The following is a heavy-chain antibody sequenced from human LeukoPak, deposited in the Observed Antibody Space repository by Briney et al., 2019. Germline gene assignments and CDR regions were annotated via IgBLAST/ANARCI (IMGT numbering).Heavy chain of an antibody. D-gene: IGHD6-25*01. CDR1: GGSFSTYY. Sequence: PSETLSLTCTVSGGSFSTYYLSWIRQPPGKGLEWIGYIYYSGSTNYNPSLRSRAAMSVDTSKNDFSLRLSSVTAADTGIYYCVRDSSATLAFDIWGQGTMVTVSS. J-gene: IGHJ3*02. CDR3: VRDSSATLAFDI. V-gene: IGHV4-59*12. CDR2: IYYSGST.